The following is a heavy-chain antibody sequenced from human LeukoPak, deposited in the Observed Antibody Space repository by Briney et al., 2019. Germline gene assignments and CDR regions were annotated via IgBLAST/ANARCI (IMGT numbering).Heavy chain of an antibody. CDR2: IYYSGST. D-gene: IGHD1-26*01. CDR3: ARDSGSYSNWFDP. J-gene: IGHJ5*02. Sequence: SETLSLTCTVSGGSISSSSYYWGWIRQPPGKGLEWIGSIYYSGSTYYNPSLKSRVTISVDTSKNQFSLKLSSVTAADTAVYYCARDSGSYSNWFDPWGQGTLVTVSS. CDR1: GGSISSSSYY. V-gene: IGHV4-39*07.